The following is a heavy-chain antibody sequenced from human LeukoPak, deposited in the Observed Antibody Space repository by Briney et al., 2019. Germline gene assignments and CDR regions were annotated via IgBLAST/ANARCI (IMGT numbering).Heavy chain of an antibody. V-gene: IGHV3-9*01. CDR1: GFTFDDYA. CDR2: ISWNSVNI. CDR3: ARRGYNYALDY. Sequence: PGGSLRLSCAASGFTFDDYAMHWVRQAPGKGLEWVSAISWNSVNIDYADSVKGRFTISRDNAKNSLYLQMNSLRTEDTAFYYCARRGYNYALDYWGQGTLVTVSS. J-gene: IGHJ4*02. D-gene: IGHD5-18*01.